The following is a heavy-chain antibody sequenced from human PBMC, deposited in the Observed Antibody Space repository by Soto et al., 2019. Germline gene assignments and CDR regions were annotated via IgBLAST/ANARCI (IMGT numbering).Heavy chain of an antibody. J-gene: IGHJ6*01. CDR2: IIRIFGTP. CDR1: GDTFSSYA. D-gene: IGHD3-10*01. Sequence: QVQLVQSGAEVKKPGSSVKVSCKASGDTFSSYAINWVRQAPGQGLEWMGGIIRIFGTPDDAQRFQGRVTITADEATSTADMELSSLRSEDTAVYYFARQGSNEYYYYGMDVWGCGTTVTVSS. V-gene: IGHV1-69*12. CDR3: ARQGSNEYYYYGMDV.